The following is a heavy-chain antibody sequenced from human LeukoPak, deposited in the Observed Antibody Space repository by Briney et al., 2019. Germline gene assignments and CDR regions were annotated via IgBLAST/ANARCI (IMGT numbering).Heavy chain of an antibody. CDR3: AKDMSSMASIPSYFDY. J-gene: IGHJ4*02. CDR1: GFTFSSYW. V-gene: IGHV3-9*01. D-gene: IGHD5-24*01. CDR2: ISWNSGSI. Sequence: GGSLRLSCAASGFTFSSYWMSWVRQAPGKGLEWVSGISWNSGSIGYADSVKGRFTISRDNAKNSLYLQMNSLRAEDTALYYCAKDMSSMASIPSYFDYWGQGTLVTVSS.